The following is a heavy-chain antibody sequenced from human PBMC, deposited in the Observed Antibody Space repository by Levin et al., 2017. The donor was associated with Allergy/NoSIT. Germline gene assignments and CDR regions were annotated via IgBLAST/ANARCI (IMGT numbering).Heavy chain of an antibody. CDR3: ARQCYDILTGYYNFDY. D-gene: IGHD3-9*01. CDR2: IYNSGST. Sequence: SETLSLTCTVSGGSISSSISYWGWIRQAPGKGLEWIGSIYNSGSTYYNPSLKSRVTTSVAPSKNQFSLKLSSVTAADTAVYYCARQCYDILTGYYNFDYWGQGTLVTVSS. CDR1: GGSISSSISY. J-gene: IGHJ4*02. V-gene: IGHV4-39*01.